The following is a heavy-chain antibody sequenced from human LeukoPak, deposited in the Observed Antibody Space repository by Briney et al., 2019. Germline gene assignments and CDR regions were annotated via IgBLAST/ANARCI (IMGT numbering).Heavy chain of an antibody. V-gene: IGHV1-18*01. CDR3: ARGKWPISRTLIDY. CDR2: ISAYNGNT. Sequence: EASVKVSCKASGYTFTSYGISWVRQAPGQGLEWMGWISAYNGNTNYAQKLQGRVTMTTDTSTSTAYMELRSLRSDDTAVYYCARGKWPISRTLIDYWGQGTLVTVSS. CDR1: GYTFTSYG. J-gene: IGHJ4*02. D-gene: IGHD1-14*01.